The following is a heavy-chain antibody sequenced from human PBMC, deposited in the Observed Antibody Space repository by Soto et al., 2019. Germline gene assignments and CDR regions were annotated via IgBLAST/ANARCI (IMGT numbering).Heavy chain of an antibody. CDR3: TRYGEDYVFDS. J-gene: IGHJ4*02. CDR1: GFTFSAFT. Sequence: PGGSLRLSCAASGFTFSAFTIHWVRQASGKGLEWVGRITSKTNNYATVYAASVKGRFTFSRDDSKNTAYLQMSSLKTEDTAVYYCTRYGEDYVFDSWGQGTLVTVSS. CDR2: ITSKTNNYAT. V-gene: IGHV3-73*01. D-gene: IGHD4-17*01.